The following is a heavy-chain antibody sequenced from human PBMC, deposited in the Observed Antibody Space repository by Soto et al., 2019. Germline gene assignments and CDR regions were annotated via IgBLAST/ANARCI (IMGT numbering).Heavy chain of an antibody. Sequence: SETLSLTCTVSGGSISSYYWSWIRQPPGKGLEWIGYIYYSGSTNYNPSLKSRVTISVDTSKNQFSLKLSSVTAADTAVYYCARLSKDYGDPIVDPWGQGTLVTVSS. D-gene: IGHD4-17*01. CDR1: GGSISSYY. CDR2: IYYSGST. CDR3: ARLSKDYGDPIVDP. V-gene: IGHV4-59*08. J-gene: IGHJ5*02.